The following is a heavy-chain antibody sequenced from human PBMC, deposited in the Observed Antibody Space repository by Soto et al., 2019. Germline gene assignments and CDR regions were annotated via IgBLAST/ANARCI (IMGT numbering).Heavy chain of an antibody. CDR1: GFSLTNNKMG. Sequence: QVTLKESDPVLVKPTETLTLTCTVSGFSLTNNKMGVSWIRQPPGKALEWLAHIFSDDEKSYSTSLKSRLTIXQDTSKSQVVLNVSNIDPVDTATYYCARISGGSPFYYAMDVWGQGTTVTVSS. V-gene: IGHV2-26*01. CDR2: IFSDDEK. J-gene: IGHJ6*02. D-gene: IGHD2-15*01. CDR3: ARISGGSPFYYAMDV.